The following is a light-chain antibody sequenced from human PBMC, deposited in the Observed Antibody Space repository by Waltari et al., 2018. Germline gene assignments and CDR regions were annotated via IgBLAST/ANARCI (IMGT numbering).Light chain of an antibody. V-gene: IGKV1-8*01. Sequence: AIRMTQSPSSFSASTGDRVTITCRASQGISSYLAWYQQKPGKAPKLLIYAASTLQSGVPSRFSGSGSGTDFTLTISCLQSEDFATYYCQQSDSVPLTFGGGTKVEIK. CDR3: QQSDSVPLT. CDR2: AAS. CDR1: QGISSY. J-gene: IGKJ4*01.